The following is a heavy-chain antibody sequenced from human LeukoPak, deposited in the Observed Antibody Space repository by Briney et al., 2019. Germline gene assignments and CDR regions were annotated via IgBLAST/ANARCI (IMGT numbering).Heavy chain of an antibody. V-gene: IGHV3-48*04. Sequence: GGSLRLSCAASGFTLSSYSMNWVRQAPGKGLEWVSYISSSSSTIYYADSVKGRFTISRDNAKNSLYLQMNSLRAEDTAVYYCARGTRAFDIWGQGTMVTVSS. CDR2: ISSSSSTI. CDR3: ARGTRAFDI. J-gene: IGHJ3*02. CDR1: GFTLSSYS.